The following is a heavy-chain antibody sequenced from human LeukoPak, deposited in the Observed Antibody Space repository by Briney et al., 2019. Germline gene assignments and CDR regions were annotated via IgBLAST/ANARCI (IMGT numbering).Heavy chain of an antibody. V-gene: IGHV4-39*01. CDR2: IYYSGST. Sequence: SETLSLTCTVSGGSISSSSYYWGWIRQPPGKGLEWIGSIYYSGSTYYNPSLKSRVTISVDTSKNQFSLKLSSVTAADTAVYYCARHSPGYGSYLSYYYYMDVWGKGTTVTISS. CDR1: GGSISSSSYY. CDR3: ARHSPGYGSYLSYYYYMDV. J-gene: IGHJ6*03. D-gene: IGHD1-26*01.